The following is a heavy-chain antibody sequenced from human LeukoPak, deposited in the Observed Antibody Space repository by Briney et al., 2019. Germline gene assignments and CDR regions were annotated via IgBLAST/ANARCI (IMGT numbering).Heavy chain of an antibody. D-gene: IGHD3-10*01. V-gene: IGHV1-2*02. CDR3: ARGLYYYGSGSYAGGY. CDR1: GYTFTGYY. J-gene: IGHJ4*02. CDR2: MNPNSGGT. Sequence: ASVKVSCKASGYTFTGYYMHWVRQAPGQGLEWMGWMNPNSGGTNYAQKFQGRVTMTRDTSISTAYMELSRLRSDDTAVYYCARGLYYYGSGSYAGGYWGQGTLVTVSS.